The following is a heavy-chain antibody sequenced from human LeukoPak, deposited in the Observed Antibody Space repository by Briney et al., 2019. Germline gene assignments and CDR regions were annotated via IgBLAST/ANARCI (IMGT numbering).Heavy chain of an antibody. CDR3: ARDIRRIAAAGYYFDY. J-gene: IGHJ4*02. CDR2: INPNGGGT. CDR1: GYTFTGYY. Sequence: ASVKVSCKASGYTFTGYYMHWVRQAPGQGLEWMGWINPNGGGTNYAQKFQGRVTMTRDTSISTAYMELSRLRSDDTAVYYCARDIRRIAAAGYYFDYWGQGTLVTVSS. V-gene: IGHV1-2*02. D-gene: IGHD6-13*01.